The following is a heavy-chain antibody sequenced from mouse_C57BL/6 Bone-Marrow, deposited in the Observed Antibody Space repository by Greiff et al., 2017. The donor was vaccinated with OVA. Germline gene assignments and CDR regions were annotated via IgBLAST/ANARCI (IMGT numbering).Heavy chain of an antibody. CDR2: IDPSDSYT. Sequence: QVQLQQPGAELVMPGASVTLSCKASGYTFTSYWMHWVTQRPGQGLEWIGEIDPSDSYTNYNQKFKGKSTLTVDKSSSTAYMQLSSLTSEDSAVYYCARDSNYLFDYWGQGTTLTVSS. D-gene: IGHD2-5*01. CDR3: ARDSNYLFDY. V-gene: IGHV1-69*01. CDR1: GYTFTSYW. J-gene: IGHJ2*01.